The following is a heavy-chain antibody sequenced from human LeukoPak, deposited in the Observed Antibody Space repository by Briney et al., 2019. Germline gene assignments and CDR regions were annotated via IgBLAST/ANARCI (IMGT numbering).Heavy chain of an antibody. D-gene: IGHD6-13*01. Sequence: ASVKVSCKASGYTFTGYYMHWVRQAPGQGLEWMGWINPNSGGTNYAQKFQGRVTMTRDTSISTAYMELSRLRSDDTAVYYCARESIAAADPGFDYWGQGTLVTVPS. CDR1: GYTFTGYY. CDR3: ARESIAAADPGFDY. J-gene: IGHJ4*02. CDR2: INPNSGGT. V-gene: IGHV1-2*02.